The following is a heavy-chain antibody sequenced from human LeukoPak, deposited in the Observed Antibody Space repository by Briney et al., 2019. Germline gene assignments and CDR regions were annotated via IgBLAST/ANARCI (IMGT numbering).Heavy chain of an antibody. CDR1: GYNFTNYW. Sequence: GESLKISCKGSGYNFTNYWIGWVRQMPGKGLEWMGIIYPGDSDTRYSPSFQGQVTISADKSISTAYLQWSSLKASDTAMYYCARQYCSGGSCYHFDYWGQGTLVTVSS. CDR3: ARQYCSGGSCYHFDY. J-gene: IGHJ4*02. V-gene: IGHV5-51*01. CDR2: IYPGDSDT. D-gene: IGHD2-15*01.